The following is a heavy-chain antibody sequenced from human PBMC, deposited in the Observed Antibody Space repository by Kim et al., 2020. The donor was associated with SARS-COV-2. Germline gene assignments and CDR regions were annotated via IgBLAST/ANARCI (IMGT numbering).Heavy chain of an antibody. Sequence: ASVKVSCKASGYTFTSYGISWVRQAPGQGLEWMGWINPNSGNTDYAQKLQGRVTMTRDTSISTAYMELSSLRSEDTAVYYCARVKHDSSGYYLPLYYYGIDVWGQGTTVTVSS. J-gene: IGHJ6*02. CDR1: GYTFTSYG. CDR2: INPNSGNT. D-gene: IGHD3-22*01. V-gene: IGHV1-8*01. CDR3: ARVKHDSSGYYLPLYYYGIDV.